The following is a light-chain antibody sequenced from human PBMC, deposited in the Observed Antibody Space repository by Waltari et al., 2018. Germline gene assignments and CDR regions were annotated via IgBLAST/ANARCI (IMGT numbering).Light chain of an antibody. CDR1: QSVSSSY. CDR3: QQYGSSPLT. Sequence: IVLTQSPCTLSLYPGERATLSCRASQSVSSSYLAWYQQKPGQAPRLLIYGASSRATGIPDRFSGSGSGTDFTLTISRLEPEDFAVYYCQQYGSSPLTFGGGTKVEIK. V-gene: IGKV3-20*01. J-gene: IGKJ4*01. CDR2: GAS.